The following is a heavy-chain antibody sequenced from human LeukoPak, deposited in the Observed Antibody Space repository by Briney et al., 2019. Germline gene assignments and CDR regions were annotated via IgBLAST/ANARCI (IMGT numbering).Heavy chain of an antibody. D-gene: IGHD1-1*01. Sequence: PGGSLRLSCAASGFTFSSYAMHWVRQAPGKGLEYVSAISSNGGSTYYANSVKGRFTISRDNAKNMVYLQMDSLRAEDTAVYYCVRLLDVDYWGQGTLVTVSS. CDR3: VRLLDVDY. CDR1: GFTFSSYA. J-gene: IGHJ4*02. V-gene: IGHV3-64*01. CDR2: ISSNGGST.